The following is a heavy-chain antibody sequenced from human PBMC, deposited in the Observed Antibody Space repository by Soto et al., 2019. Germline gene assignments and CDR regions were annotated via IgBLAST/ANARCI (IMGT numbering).Heavy chain of an antibody. CDR1: GGSISSGDYY. Sequence: QVQLQESGPGLVKPSQTLSLTCTVSGGSISSGDYYWSWIRQPPGQVLEWIVYIYYSGSTYYNPSRKSRVNISVDTSKKHFSLKLSSVTAADTAVYYWARAAQDSSGYYDYWGQGTLVTVSS. D-gene: IGHD3-22*01. V-gene: IGHV4-30-4*01. J-gene: IGHJ4*02. CDR3: ARAAQDSSGYYDY. CDR2: IYYSGST.